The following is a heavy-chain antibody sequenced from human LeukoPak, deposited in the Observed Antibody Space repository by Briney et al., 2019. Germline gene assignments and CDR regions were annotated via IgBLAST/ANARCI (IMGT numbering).Heavy chain of an antibody. Sequence: GGSLRLSCAASRFTFSSYAMSWVRQAPGKGLGWVSAISGRGGSTYYADSVKGRFTISRDNSKSTLFLQMNSLRAEDTAVYYCAKSSYYDSSGYYREYYFDYWGQGTLVTVSS. CDR1: RFTFSSYA. D-gene: IGHD3-22*01. CDR3: AKSSYYDSSGYYREYYFDY. V-gene: IGHV3-23*01. J-gene: IGHJ4*02. CDR2: ISGRGGST.